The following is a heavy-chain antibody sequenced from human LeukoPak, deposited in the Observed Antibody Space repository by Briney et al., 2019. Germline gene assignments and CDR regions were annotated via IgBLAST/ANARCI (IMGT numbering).Heavy chain of an antibody. V-gene: IGHV1-18*01. J-gene: IGHJ4*02. Sequence: ASVKVSCKASGYTFTSYGISWVRQAPGQGLEWMGWISAYNGNTNYAQKLQGRVTMTTDTSTSTDYMELRSLSSDDTAVYYCAGDRHYSSSWKPNFDYWGQGTMVTVSS. D-gene: IGHD6-13*01. CDR3: AGDRHYSSSWKPNFDY. CDR1: GYTFTSYG. CDR2: ISAYNGNT.